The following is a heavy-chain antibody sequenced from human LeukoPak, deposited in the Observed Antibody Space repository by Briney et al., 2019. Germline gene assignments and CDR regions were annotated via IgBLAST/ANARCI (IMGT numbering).Heavy chain of an antibody. CDR1: GGTFSSYA. CDR3: TRAPNKVEMATISRGGSPSYYYYGMDV. Sequence: ASVKVSCKASGGTFSSYAISWVRQAPGQGLEWMGGIIPIFGIANYAQKFQGRVTITADKSTSTAYMELSSLRSEDRAVYYCTRAPNKVEMATISRGGSPSYYYYGMDVWGQGTTVTVSS. J-gene: IGHJ6*02. CDR2: IIPIFGIA. D-gene: IGHD5-24*01. V-gene: IGHV1-69*10.